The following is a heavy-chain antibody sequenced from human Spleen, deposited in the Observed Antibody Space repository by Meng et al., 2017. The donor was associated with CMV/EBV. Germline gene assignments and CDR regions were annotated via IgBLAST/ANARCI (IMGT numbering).Heavy chain of an antibody. CDR3: AKNVRVMDSYYYYGMDV. J-gene: IGHJ6*02. CDR2: ISSSGSTI. V-gene: IGHV3-11*01. CDR1: GFTFSDYY. Sequence: GESLKISCAASGFTFSDYYMSWIRQAPGKGLEWVSYISSSGSTIYYADSVKGRFTISRDDSINTLYLQMHSLRVDDTAIYYCAKNVRVMDSYYYYGMDVWGLGTTVTVSS. D-gene: IGHD2-21*01.